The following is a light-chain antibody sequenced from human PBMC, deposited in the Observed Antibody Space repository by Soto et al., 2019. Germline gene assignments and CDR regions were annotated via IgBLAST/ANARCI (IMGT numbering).Light chain of an antibody. Sequence: IHVTQSPATLSASLGDRVTITCRASHNIERWMAWYQQKPGKAPSLLIFDASTLHSGVPSRFSGSGSGTDFTLTISSLQPDDFATYYSHPFAISTTFGQGTKVDI. CDR2: DAS. CDR1: HNIERW. J-gene: IGKJ1*01. V-gene: IGKV1-5*01. CDR3: HPFAISTT.